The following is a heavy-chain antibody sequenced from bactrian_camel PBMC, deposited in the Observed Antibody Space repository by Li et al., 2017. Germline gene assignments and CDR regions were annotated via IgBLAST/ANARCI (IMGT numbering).Heavy chain of an antibody. CDR2: INSGGDST. J-gene: IGHJ4*01. D-gene: IGHD4*01. V-gene: IGHV3S40*01. Sequence: QLVESGGGSVQAGESLRLSCTASGFTFSSYDMSWVRQAPGKGLEWVSSINSGGDSTYYVDSVKGRFTLSRDNAKNTLYLQMNSLKPEDTAVYYCVRDGQIYSLGDYSLAYWGQGTQVTVS. CDR1: GFTFSSYD. CDR3: VRDGQIYSLGDYSLAY.